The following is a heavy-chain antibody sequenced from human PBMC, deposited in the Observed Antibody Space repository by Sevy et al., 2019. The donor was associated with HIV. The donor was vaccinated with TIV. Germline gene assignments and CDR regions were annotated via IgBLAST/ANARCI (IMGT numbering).Heavy chain of an antibody. V-gene: IGHV5-51*01. CDR1: GYRFADYW. Sequence: GESLKISCKASGYRFADYWIGWVRQMPGKGLEYMGIIYPCDSDTRYSPPFQGQVTISVDKSISTAYLQWSSLKASDSAMYYCARGARGTLPAYYYYTLNVWGQGTTVTVSS. CDR3: ARGARGTLPAYYYYTLNV. D-gene: IGHD1-1*01. CDR2: IYPCDSDT. J-gene: IGHJ6*02.